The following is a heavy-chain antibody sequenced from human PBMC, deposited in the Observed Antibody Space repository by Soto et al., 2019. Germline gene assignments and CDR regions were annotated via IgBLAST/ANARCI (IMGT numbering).Heavy chain of an antibody. V-gene: IGHV1-46*03. CDR2: INPSGGST. CDR3: ASDKVEMATIHYGMDV. D-gene: IGHD5-12*01. CDR1: GYTFTSYY. J-gene: IGHJ6*02. Sequence: QVQLVQSGAEVKKPGASVKVSCKASGYTFTSYYMHWVRQAPGQGLEWMGIINPSGGSTSYAQKFQGRVTMTRDTSTSTVYMELSSLRSEDTAVYYCASDKVEMATIHYGMDVWGQGTTVTVSS.